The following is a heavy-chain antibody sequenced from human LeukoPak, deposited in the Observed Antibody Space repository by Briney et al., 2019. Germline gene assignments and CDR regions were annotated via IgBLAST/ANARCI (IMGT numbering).Heavy chain of an antibody. CDR2: IYHSGST. V-gene: IGHV4-39*07. CDR3: ARDNPRHYDILTG. J-gene: IGHJ4*02. CDR1: GGSISSSSYY. D-gene: IGHD3-9*01. Sequence: TTSETLSLTCTVSGGSISSSSYYWGWIRQPPGKGLEWIGSIYHSGSTYYNPSLKSRVTISVDTSKNQFSLKLSSVTAADTAVYYCARDNPRHYDILTGWGQGTLVTVSS.